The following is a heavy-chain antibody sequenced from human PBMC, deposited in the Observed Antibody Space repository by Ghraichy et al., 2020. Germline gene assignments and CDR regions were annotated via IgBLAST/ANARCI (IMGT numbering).Heavy chain of an antibody. CDR3: VRVGGSYRVFDY. V-gene: IGHV3-21*01. Sequence: GGSLRLSCAASGFTFSSYSMNWVRQAPGKGLEWVSSISSSSSYIYYADSVKGRFTISRDNAKNSLYLQMNSLRAEDTAVYYCVRVGGSYRVFDYWGQGTLVTVSS. CDR2: ISSSSSYI. J-gene: IGHJ4*02. D-gene: IGHD1-26*01. CDR1: GFTFSSYS.